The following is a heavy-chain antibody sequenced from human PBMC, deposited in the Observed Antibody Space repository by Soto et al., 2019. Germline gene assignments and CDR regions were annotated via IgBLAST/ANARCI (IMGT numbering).Heavy chain of an antibody. Sequence: GASVKVSCKASGGSFSNFGISWVRQAPGQGLEWRGGIVPAFGRPNYAQRFRGRLTITADESTSTGYMELISLRSGDTGVYYCAREESGYNVWGEGTQVTVSS. CDR3: AREESGYNV. CDR2: IVPAFGRP. V-gene: IGHV1-69*01. J-gene: IGHJ4*02. D-gene: IGHD5-12*01. CDR1: GGSFSNFG.